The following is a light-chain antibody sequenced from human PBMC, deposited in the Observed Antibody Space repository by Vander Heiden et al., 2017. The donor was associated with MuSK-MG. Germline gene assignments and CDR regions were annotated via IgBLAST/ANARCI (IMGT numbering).Light chain of an antibody. Sequence: DIQMTQSPSSLSASVGDRVTITCRASQSISGYLNWYQQKPGKAPKLLIYAASSLQSGVPSRFSGSGSGTDFTLTISSLQPEDFATYYCQQSYSTPTFGQGTRLEIK. CDR3: QQSYSTPT. J-gene: IGKJ5*01. CDR1: QSISGY. V-gene: IGKV1-39*01. CDR2: AAS.